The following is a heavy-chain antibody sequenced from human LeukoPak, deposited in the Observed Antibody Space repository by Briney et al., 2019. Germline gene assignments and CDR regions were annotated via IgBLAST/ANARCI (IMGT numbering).Heavy chain of an antibody. CDR1: GLTFNRYG. V-gene: IGHV3-33*01. D-gene: IGHD3-10*01. CDR3: ARPNYYGSDSDAFDI. CDR2: MSYDGNNN. Sequence: GGSLRLSCAASGLTFNRYGMHGVCQGPGKGLEWVAVMSYDGNNNSYADSVNGRFTISRDDSKNTLYLQMTSLRAEDTAVYYCARPNYYGSDSDAFDIWGQGTMVTVSS. J-gene: IGHJ3*02.